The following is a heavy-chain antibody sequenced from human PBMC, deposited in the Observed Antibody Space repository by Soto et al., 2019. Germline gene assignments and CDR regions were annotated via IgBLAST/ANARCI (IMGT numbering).Heavy chain of an antibody. CDR1: GGSISSGSHY. CDR3: ARDSMATIYFDY. Sequence: QVQLQESGPGLVKPSQTLSLTCTVSGGSISSGSHYWSWIRQHPGKGLEWIGYIHYTGSTYYNPCLKGRIAMSIDTSKNQFSLEMTSVTAADTAVYFCARDSMATIYFDYWGQGALVTVSS. J-gene: IGHJ4*02. CDR2: IHYTGST. V-gene: IGHV4-31*03. D-gene: IGHD3-10*01.